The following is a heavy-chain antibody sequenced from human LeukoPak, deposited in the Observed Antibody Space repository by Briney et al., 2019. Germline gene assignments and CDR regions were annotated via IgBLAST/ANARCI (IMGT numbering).Heavy chain of an antibody. V-gene: IGHV1-18*01. CDR2: ISAYNGNT. CDR3: ARDAYYDILTGYYKGYYMDV. CDR1: GYTFTSYG. Sequence: GASVKVSCKASGYTFTSYGISWVRQAPGQGLEWMGWISAYNGNTNYAQKLQGRVTMTTDTSTSTAYMELRSLRSDDTAVYYCARDAYYDILTGYYKGYYMDVWGKGTTVTVSS. J-gene: IGHJ6*03. D-gene: IGHD3-9*01.